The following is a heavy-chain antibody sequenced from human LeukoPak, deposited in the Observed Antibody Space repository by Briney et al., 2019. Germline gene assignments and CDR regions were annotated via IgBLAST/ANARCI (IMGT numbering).Heavy chain of an antibody. V-gene: IGHV4-34*01. CDR1: GRSFSGYY. CDR3: ARGKVVPAAILRGDYYYYMDV. D-gene: IGHD2-2*01. CDR2: INHSGST. J-gene: IGHJ6*03. Sequence: SETLSLTCAVYGRSFSGYYWSWIRQPPGKGLEWIGEINHSGSTNYNPSLKSRVTISVDTSKNQFSLKLSSVTAADTAVYYCARGKVVPAAILRGDYYYYMDVWGKGTTVTVSS.